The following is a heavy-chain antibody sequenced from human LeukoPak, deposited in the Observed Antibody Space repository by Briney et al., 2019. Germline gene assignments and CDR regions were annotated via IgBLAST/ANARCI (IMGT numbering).Heavy chain of an antibody. V-gene: IGHV4-59*01. CDR1: GGSISSYY. Sequence: SETLFLTCTVSGGSISSYYWSWIRQPPGKGLEWIGYIYYSGSTNYNPSLKSRVTISVDTSKNQFSLKLSSVTAADTAVYYCARIRCETAIYGMDVWGQGTTVTVSS. J-gene: IGHJ6*02. D-gene: IGHD5-18*01. CDR2: IYYSGST. CDR3: ARIRCETAIYGMDV.